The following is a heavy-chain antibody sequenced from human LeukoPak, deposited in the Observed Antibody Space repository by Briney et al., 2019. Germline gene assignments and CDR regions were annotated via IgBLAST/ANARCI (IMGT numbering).Heavy chain of an antibody. J-gene: IGHJ4*02. Sequence: ASVKVSCKASGYTFTSYAMHWVRQAPGQRLEWMGWINAGNGNTKYSQKFQGRVTITRDTPASTAYMELSSLRSEDTAVYYCARITMVRGVIGYYFDYWGQGTLVTVSS. CDR2: INAGNGNT. CDR3: ARITMVRGVIGYYFDY. D-gene: IGHD3-10*01. CDR1: GYTFTSYA. V-gene: IGHV1-3*01.